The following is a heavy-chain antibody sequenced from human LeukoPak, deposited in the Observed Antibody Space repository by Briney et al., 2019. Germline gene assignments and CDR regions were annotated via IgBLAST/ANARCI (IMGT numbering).Heavy chain of an antibody. V-gene: IGHV6-1*01. CDR1: GDSVSSNNAA. J-gene: IGHJ5*02. CDR2: TYYRSKWYS. CDR3: ARGPGRIDP. Sequence: SQTPSLTCAISGDSVSSNNAAWNWIRQSPSRGLEWLGRTYYRSKWYSHYAASVKSRIIIKPDSSKNQFSLQLNSVTPEDTAVYYCARGPGRIDPWGQGILVTVSS.